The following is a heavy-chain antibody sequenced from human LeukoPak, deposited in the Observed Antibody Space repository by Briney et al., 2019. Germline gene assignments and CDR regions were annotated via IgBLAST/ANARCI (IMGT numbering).Heavy chain of an antibody. CDR2: ISSSSSYT. D-gene: IGHD3-16*01. CDR1: GFTFSNYY. Sequence: PGGSLRLSCEASGFTFSNYYMSWIRLVPGKGLEWVSYISSSSSYTNYADSVKGRFTISRDNAKNSLYLQMNSLRAEDTAVYYCARDLGMATYGMDVWGQGTTVTVSS. V-gene: IGHV3-11*05. CDR3: ARDLGMATYGMDV. J-gene: IGHJ6*02.